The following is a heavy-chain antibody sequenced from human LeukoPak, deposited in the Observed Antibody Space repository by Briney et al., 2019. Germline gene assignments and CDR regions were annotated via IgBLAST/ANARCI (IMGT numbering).Heavy chain of an antibody. J-gene: IGHJ4*02. D-gene: IGHD3-22*01. CDR3: ARADYYDSSGYYF. V-gene: IGHV4-34*01. Sequence: PSETLSLTCAVYGGSFSGYYWSWIRQPPGKGLEWIGEINHSGSTNYNPSLKSRVTISVDTSKNQFSLKLSSVTAADTAVYYCARADYYDSSGYYFGGQGTLVTVSS. CDR1: GGSFSGYY. CDR2: INHSGST.